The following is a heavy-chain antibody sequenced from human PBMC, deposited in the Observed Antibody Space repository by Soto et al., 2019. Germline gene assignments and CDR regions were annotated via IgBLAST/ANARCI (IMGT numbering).Heavy chain of an antibody. CDR3: ARFHRAKKLPSNPLTKPPDY. J-gene: IGHJ4*02. D-gene: IGHD1-26*01. Sequence: PGGSLRLSCAATAITFPTWIYWVRQAPGKGLVWVSGINNAGSTRYAASVKGRFTISRDNAKNTLFLQMNSLRAEDTAVYYCARFHRAKKLPSNPLTKPPDYWGQGTLVTVSS. CDR2: INNAGST. CDR1: AITFPTW. V-gene: IGHV3-74*01.